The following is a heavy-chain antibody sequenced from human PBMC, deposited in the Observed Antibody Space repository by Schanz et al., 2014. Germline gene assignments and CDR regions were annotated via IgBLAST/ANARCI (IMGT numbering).Heavy chain of an antibody. Sequence: QVQLQESGPGLVKPSETLSLTCTVSGGSISTYYWSWIRQPPGKGLEWIGYIYYTGHTYYNPSLRSRVAIPLATSKPPFSRKMFSVPAADTAVYYCARRLRGFDYWGQGTLVTVSS. J-gene: IGHJ4*02. D-gene: IGHD4-17*01. CDR1: GGSISTYY. V-gene: IGHV4-59*08. CDR2: IYYTGHT. CDR3: ARRLRGFDY.